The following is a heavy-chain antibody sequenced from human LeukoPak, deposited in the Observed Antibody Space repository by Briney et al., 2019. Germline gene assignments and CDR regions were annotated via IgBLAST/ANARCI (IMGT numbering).Heavy chain of an antibody. V-gene: IGHV3-21*01. CDR3: AKDPNYYGSGSYPDY. J-gene: IGHJ4*02. CDR1: RFTFSSYS. D-gene: IGHD3-10*01. Sequence: KAGGSLRLSCAASRFTFSSYSMNRVRQAPGKGLEWVSSISSSSSYIYYADSVKGRFTTSRDNSKNTLYLQMNSLRAEDTAVYYCAKDPNYYGSGSYPDYWGQGTLVTVSS. CDR2: ISSSSSYI.